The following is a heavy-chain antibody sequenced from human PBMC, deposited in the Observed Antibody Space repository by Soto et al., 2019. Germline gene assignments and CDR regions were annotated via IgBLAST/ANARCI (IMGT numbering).Heavy chain of an antibody. V-gene: IGHV4-39*01. CDR2: AYYSGNT. CDR1: GGSISSSRYH. CDR3: ARLTKGTSSYGYVAY. J-gene: IGHJ4*02. Sequence: SETLYLTCTVSGGSISSSRYHCGWICQPPGKGLEWIGSAYYSGNTYYTPSLKSRVTISVDTSKNKFHLRMSSVTAADTASYYCARLTKGTSSYGYVAYWGQGTTVTVS. D-gene: IGHD5-18*01.